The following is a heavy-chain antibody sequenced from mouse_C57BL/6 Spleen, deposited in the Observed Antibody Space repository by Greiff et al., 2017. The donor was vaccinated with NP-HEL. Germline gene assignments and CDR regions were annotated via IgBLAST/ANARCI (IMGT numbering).Heavy chain of an antibody. D-gene: IGHD3-1*01. CDR3: ARYKGYAAMDY. Sequence: EVQLVESGGGLVQPGGSLSLSCAASGFTFTDYYMSWVRQPPGKALEWLGFIRNKANGYTTEYSASVKGRFTISRDNSQSILYLQMNALRAEDSATYYCARYKGYAAMDYWGQGTSVTVSS. V-gene: IGHV7-3*01. CDR2: IRNKANGYTT. CDR1: GFTFTDYY. J-gene: IGHJ4*01.